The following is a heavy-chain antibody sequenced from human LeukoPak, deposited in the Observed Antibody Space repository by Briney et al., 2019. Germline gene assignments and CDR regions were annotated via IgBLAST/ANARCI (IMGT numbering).Heavy chain of an antibody. Sequence: ASVKVSCKASGYTFTSYGISWVRQAPGQGLEWMGWISAYNGNTNYAQKLQGRVTMTTDTSTSTAYMELRSLRSDDTAVYYCARDLYCSSTGCYFEYFDYWGQGTLVTVS. CDR1: GYTFTSYG. J-gene: IGHJ4*02. V-gene: IGHV1-18*01. CDR3: ARDLYCSSTGCYFEYFDY. D-gene: IGHD2-2*01. CDR2: ISAYNGNT.